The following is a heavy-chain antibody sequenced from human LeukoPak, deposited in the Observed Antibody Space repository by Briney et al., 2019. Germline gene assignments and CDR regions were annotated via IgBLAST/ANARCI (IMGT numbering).Heavy chain of an antibody. CDR2: IYYSGST. V-gene: IGHV4-59*08. D-gene: IGHD4-17*01. J-gene: IGHJ3*02. Sequence: SETLSLTCTVSGGSISSYYWSWIRQPPGKGLEWIGYIYYSGSTNYNPSLKSRVTISVDTSKYQFSLKLSSVTAADTAVYYCAIPYGDYVGAFDIWGQGTMVTVSS. CDR3: AIPYGDYVGAFDI. CDR1: GGSISSYY.